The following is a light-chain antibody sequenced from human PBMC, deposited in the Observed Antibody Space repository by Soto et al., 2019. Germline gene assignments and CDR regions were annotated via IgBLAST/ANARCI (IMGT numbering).Light chain of an antibody. CDR2: DAS. V-gene: IGKV3-20*01. CDR3: QQYGSSPGT. CDR1: QNVRGTY. J-gene: IGKJ1*01. Sequence: EIVLTQSPGTLSLAPGERATLSCRASQNVRGTYLGWYKQKPGQAPRLLIYDASRRATGIPDRFSGSGSGTDFTLTISRLEPEDFAVYYCQQYGSSPGTFGQGTKVEIK.